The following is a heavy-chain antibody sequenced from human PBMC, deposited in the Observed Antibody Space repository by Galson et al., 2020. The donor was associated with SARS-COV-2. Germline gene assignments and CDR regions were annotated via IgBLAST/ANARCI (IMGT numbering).Heavy chain of an antibody. CDR2: ISHRGTHI. Sequence: GESLKISCAASGFIFFNYGLHWVRQAPGKGLEWVATISHRGTHIYYAASVKGRFTISRDNSKSTLYLQMDSLRTEDTALYYCAKSDNSGYATEDYWGQGTLVTVSS. CDR1: GFIFFNYG. J-gene: IGHJ4*02. V-gene: IGHV3-30*18. CDR3: AKSDNSGYATEDY. D-gene: IGHD5-12*01.